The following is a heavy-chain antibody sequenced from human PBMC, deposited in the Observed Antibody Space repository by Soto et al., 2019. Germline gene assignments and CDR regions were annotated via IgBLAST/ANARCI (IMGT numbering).Heavy chain of an antibody. CDR3: ARGMAAAGTTFDY. V-gene: IGHV4-31*03. J-gene: IGHJ4*02. D-gene: IGHD6-13*01. CDR2: IYYSGST. CDR1: GGSISSGGYY. Sequence: SETLSLTCTVSGGSISSGGYYWSWIRQHPGKGLEWIGYIYYSGSTYYNPSLKSRVAISVDTSKNQFSLKLSSVTAADTAVYYCARGMAAAGTTFDYWGQGTLVTVSS.